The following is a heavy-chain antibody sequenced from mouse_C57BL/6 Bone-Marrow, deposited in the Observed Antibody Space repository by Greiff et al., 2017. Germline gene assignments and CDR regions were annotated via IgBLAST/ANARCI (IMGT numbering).Heavy chain of an antibody. CDR2: IYPGSGNT. CDR1: GYTFTDSY. Sequence: QVQLQQSGAELVRPGASVKLSCKASGYTFTDSYINWVKQRPGQGLEWIARIYPGSGNTYYNEKFKGKATLTAEKSSSTAYMQLSSLTSEDSAVYFCARGGGACWGQGTLVTVSA. CDR3: ARGGGAC. D-gene: IGHD1-1*02. V-gene: IGHV1-76*01. J-gene: IGHJ3*01.